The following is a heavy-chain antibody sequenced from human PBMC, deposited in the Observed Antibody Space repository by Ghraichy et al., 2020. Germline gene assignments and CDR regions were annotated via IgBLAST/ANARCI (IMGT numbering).Heavy chain of an antibody. CDR1: GFTFSSYW. V-gene: IGHV3-7*03. D-gene: IGHD6-13*01. Sequence: GGSLRLSCAASGFTFSSYWMSWVRQAPGKGLEWVANIKQDGSGKYYVDSVKGRFTISRDNAKNSLYLQMNSLRAEDTAVYYCARESIAAAQAELGYWGQGTLVTVSS. J-gene: IGHJ4*02. CDR3: ARESIAAAQAELGY. CDR2: IKQDGSGK.